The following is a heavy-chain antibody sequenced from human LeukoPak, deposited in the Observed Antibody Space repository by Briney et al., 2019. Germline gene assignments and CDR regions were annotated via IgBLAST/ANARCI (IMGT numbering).Heavy chain of an antibody. Sequence: PGGPLRLSCAASGFSFSRYRMRWVRQAPREGLVWVANIKQDGREEYYVESVKGRLTISRDNSNNVMYLQMNSLRAEDTAIYYCAKDRTPYSRSGGYYLGAFDVWGHGTMVIVSS. V-gene: IGHV3-7*03. CDR3: AKDRTPYSRSGGYYLGAFDV. J-gene: IGHJ3*01. D-gene: IGHD3-10*01. CDR2: IKQDGREE. CDR1: GFSFSRYR.